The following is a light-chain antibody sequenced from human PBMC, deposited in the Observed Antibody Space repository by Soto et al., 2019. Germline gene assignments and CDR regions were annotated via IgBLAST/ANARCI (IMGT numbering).Light chain of an antibody. CDR1: QNIDNW. J-gene: IGKJ4*01. Sequence: DIQMTQSPYTLSASVGDRVTITCRASQNIDNWLAWYQQKPGKPPKLPIYRASSLETGVPSRFSGSGSGTEFPLTISNLQPDDSATHYCQDYNSYFGGGTKVEIK. CDR2: RAS. CDR3: QDYNSY. V-gene: IGKV1-5*03.